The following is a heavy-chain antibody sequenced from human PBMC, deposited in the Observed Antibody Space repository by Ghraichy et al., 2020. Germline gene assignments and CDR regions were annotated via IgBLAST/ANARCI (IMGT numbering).Heavy chain of an antibody. V-gene: IGHV3-23*01. CDR3: AKGPYYYDSSGYYFDY. CDR2: ISGSGGST. D-gene: IGHD3-22*01. CDR1: GFTFSSYA. Sequence: GGSLRLSCAASGFTFSSYAMSWVRQAPGKGLEWVSAISGSGGSTYYADSVKGRFTISRDNSKNTLYLQMNSLRAEDTAVYYCAKGPYYYDSSGYYFDYWGQGTLVTVSS. J-gene: IGHJ4*02.